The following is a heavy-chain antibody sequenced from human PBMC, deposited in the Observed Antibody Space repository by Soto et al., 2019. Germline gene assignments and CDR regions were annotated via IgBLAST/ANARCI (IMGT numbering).Heavy chain of an antibody. CDR1: GDTFNDYY. CDR3: ARESGGATATLDYYYFYMDV. J-gene: IGHJ6*03. V-gene: IGHV1-2*04. D-gene: IGHD5-12*01. CDR2: INPNGGVT. Sequence: QVQLVQSGAEVKRPGASVTVSCRSSGDTFNDYYIHWVRQAPGQGLEWMGWINPNGGVTKYAQKFQGWVSMTRETSIRTVYMQLSTLRSDDTAVYYCARESGGATATLDYYYFYMDVWGTGTTVTVYS.